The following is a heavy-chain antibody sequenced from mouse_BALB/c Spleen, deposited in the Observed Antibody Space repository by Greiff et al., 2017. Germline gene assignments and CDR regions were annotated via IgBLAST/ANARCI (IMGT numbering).Heavy chain of an antibody. CDR3: ARGGLLGYFDV. CDR2: ILPGSGST. Sequence: VQLQQSGAELMKPGASVKISCKATGYTFSSYWIEWVKQRPGHGLEWIGEILPGSGSTNYNEKFKGKATFTADTSSNTAYMQLSSLTSEDSAVYYCARGGLLGYFDVWGAGTTVTVSS. J-gene: IGHJ1*01. D-gene: IGHD2-3*01. V-gene: IGHV1-9*01. CDR1: GYTFSSYW.